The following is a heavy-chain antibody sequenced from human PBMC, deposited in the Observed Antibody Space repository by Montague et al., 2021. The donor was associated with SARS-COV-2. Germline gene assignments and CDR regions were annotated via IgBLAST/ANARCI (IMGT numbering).Heavy chain of an antibody. V-gene: IGHV4-59*01. J-gene: IGHJ6*02. CDR1: GSFISSSY. CDR2: IYHSGNT. D-gene: IGHD2-21*02. Sequence: SETLSLTCTVPGSFISSSYWSWIRQPPGKGLEWIGYIYHSGNTNYNPSLKSRVTISIDTSMNQFSLSLSSMTAADTAVYFCARDLLPPRTALKTNFFGLDVWGQGTTVIVSS. CDR3: ARDLLPPRTALKTNFFGLDV.